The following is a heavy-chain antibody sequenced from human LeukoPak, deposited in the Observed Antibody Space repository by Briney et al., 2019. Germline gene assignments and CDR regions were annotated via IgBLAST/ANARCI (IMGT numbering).Heavy chain of an antibody. J-gene: IGHJ4*02. V-gene: IGHV4-59*08. D-gene: IGHD3-16*02. Sequence: PSETLSLTCTVSGGSISSYYWSWIRQPPGKGLEWIGYLYYSGSTNHNPSLKSRVTISVDTSKNQFSLKLSSVTAADTAVYYCARRAITFGGVIVDNYFDYWGQGILVTVSS. CDR3: ARRAITFGGVIVDNYFDY. CDR1: GGSISSYY. CDR2: LYYSGST.